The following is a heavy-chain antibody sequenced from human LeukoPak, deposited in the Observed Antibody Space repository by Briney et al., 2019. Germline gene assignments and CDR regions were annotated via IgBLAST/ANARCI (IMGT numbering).Heavy chain of an antibody. V-gene: IGHV3-48*04. J-gene: IGHJ6*02. CDR3: ARVGLRYFDWYGGMDV. CDR2: ISSSSSTI. D-gene: IGHD3-9*01. CDR1: GFTFSSYS. Sequence: GGSLRLSCAASGFTFSSYSMNWVRQAPGKGLEWVSYISSSSSTIYYADSVKGRFTISRDNAKNSLYLQMNSLRAEDTAVYYCARVGLRYFDWYGGMDVWGQGTTVTVSS.